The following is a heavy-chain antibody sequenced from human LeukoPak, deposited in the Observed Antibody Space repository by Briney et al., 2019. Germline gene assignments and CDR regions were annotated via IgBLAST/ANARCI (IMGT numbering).Heavy chain of an antibody. V-gene: IGHV1-2*02. J-gene: IGHJ4*02. CDR2: MNSNSGGT. D-gene: IGHD6-19*01. Sequence: ASVKVSCKGSGYTFTDYYIHWVRLAPGQGFEWMAWMNSNSGGTKYAQKFQDRVTVTRDTSISTAYMELSSLRSDDTAVYFCTRSSGKIDYWGQGTQVTVSS. CDR1: GYTFTDYY. CDR3: TRSSGKIDY.